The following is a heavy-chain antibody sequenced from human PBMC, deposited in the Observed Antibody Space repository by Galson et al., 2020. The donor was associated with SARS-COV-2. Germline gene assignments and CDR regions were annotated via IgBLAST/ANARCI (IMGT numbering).Heavy chain of an antibody. CDR1: GFTFSIYS. CDR3: VVEGGLGYCVDTSCCTVDH. CDR2: ISDNGVST. V-gene: IGHV3-64D*06. D-gene: IGHD2-2*02. J-gene: IGHJ4*02. Sequence: GESLKISCSASGFTFSIYSMHWVRQGPGKGLEYVASISDNGVSTYYADSVKGRFTISRDNSKNTLYLQMSSLRAEDTAIYFCVVEGGLGYCVDTSCCTVDHWGQGTLVTVSS.